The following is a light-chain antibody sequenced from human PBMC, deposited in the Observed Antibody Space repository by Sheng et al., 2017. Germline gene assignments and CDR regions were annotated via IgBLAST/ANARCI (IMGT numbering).Light chain of an antibody. Sequence: EIVLTQSPGTLSLSPGERGTLSCRASQSIASNYLAWYQQKPGQAPRLLIYGASSRATGIPDRFSGSGSRTDFTLTISRLEPEDFAVYYCQHSGSSPPTWTFGQGTKVEVK. J-gene: IGKJ1*01. V-gene: IGKV3-20*01. CDR2: GAS. CDR1: QSIASNY. CDR3: QHSGSSPPTWT.